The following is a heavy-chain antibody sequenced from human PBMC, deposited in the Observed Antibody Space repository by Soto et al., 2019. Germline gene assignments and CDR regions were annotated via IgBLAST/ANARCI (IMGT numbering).Heavy chain of an antibody. V-gene: IGHV3-48*02. CDR1: GFTFSSYS. CDR2: ISSSSSTI. D-gene: IGHD6-6*01. Sequence: PGGSLRLSCAASGFTFSSYSMNWVRQAPGKGLEWVSYISSSSSTIYYADSVKGRFTISRDNAKNSLYLQVNSLRDEDTAVYYCARDCGIAARRGAGYYYYGMDVWGQGTTVTVSS. CDR3: ARDCGIAARRGAGYYYYGMDV. J-gene: IGHJ6*02.